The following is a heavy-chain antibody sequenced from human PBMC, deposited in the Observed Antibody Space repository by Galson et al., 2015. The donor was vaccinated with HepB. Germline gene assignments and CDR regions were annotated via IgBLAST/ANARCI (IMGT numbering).Heavy chain of an antibody. CDR3: AKGHDYGGLDY. D-gene: IGHD4-23*01. Sequence: SLRLSCAASGFTFSSYVMSWVRQAPGKGLEWVSSISVSGAGTYYADSVKGRFTISRDNSKNTLYLQMISLRAEDSAIFYCAKGHDYGGLDYWGQGTLVTVSS. V-gene: IGHV3-23*01. J-gene: IGHJ4*02. CDR1: GFTFSSYV. CDR2: ISVSGAGT.